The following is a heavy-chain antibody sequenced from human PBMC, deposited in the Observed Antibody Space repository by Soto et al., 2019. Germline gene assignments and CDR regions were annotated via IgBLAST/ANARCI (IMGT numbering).Heavy chain of an antibody. D-gene: IGHD2-2*01. CDR1: GYTFTGYY. J-gene: IGHJ3*02. V-gene: IGHV1-2*04. CDR3: ARDVPAAARAFDI. CDR2: INPNSGGT. Sequence: GASVKVSCKASGYTFTGYYMHWVRQAPGQGLEWMGWINPNSGGTNYAQKFQGWVTMTRDTSISTAYMELSRLRSDDTAVYYCARDVPAAARAFDIWGQGTMVTVS.